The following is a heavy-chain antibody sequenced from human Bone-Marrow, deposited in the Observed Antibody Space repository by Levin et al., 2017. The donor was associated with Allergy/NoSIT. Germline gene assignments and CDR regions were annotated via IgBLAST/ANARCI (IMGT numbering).Heavy chain of an antibody. CDR1: GYTFTSYG. D-gene: IGHD2-15*01. V-gene: IGHV1-18*01. J-gene: IGHJ5*02. CDR2: ISAYNGNT. CDR3: ARLVRCSGGSCYSGFRSHWFDP. Sequence: ASVKVSCKASGYTFTSYGISWVRQAPGQGLEWMGWISAYNGNTNYAQKLQGRVTMTTDTSTSTAYMELRSLRSDDTAVYYCARLVRCSGGSCYSGFRSHWFDPWGQGTLVTVSS.